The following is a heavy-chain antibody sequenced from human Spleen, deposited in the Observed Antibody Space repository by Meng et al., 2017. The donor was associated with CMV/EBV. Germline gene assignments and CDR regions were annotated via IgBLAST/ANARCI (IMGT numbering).Heavy chain of an antibody. CDR1: GYTFTSYG. Sequence: ASVKVSCKASGYTFTSYGITWVRQAPGQGLEWMGWISAYNGNTNYAQNLQGRVTMTTDTSTNSAYMELRSLRSDDTAVYYCARDGAPYYYDSSAYIVFWGQGTRVTVSS. V-gene: IGHV1-18*04. CDR2: ISAYNGNT. CDR3: ARDGAPYYYDSSAYIVF. J-gene: IGHJ4*02. D-gene: IGHD3-22*01.